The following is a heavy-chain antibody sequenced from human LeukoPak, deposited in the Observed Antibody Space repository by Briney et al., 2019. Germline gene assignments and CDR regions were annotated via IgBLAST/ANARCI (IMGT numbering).Heavy chain of an antibody. Sequence: GGSLRLSCAASGFTFSSYSMNWVRQAPGKGLEWVSSISSSSSYIYYADSVKGRFAISRDNAKNSLYLQMNSLRAEDTAVYYCARDGYYDFWSGYYIDYWGQGTLVTVSS. J-gene: IGHJ4*02. CDR3: ARDGYYDFWSGYYIDY. D-gene: IGHD3-3*01. CDR1: GFTFSSYS. CDR2: ISSSSSYI. V-gene: IGHV3-21*01.